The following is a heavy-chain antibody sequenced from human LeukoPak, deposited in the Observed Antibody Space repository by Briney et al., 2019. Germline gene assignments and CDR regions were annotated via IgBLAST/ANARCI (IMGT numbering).Heavy chain of an antibody. Sequence: ASVKVSCKASGYTFTSYAMHWVRQAPGQRLEWMGWINAGNGNTKYSQKFQGRVTITRDTSASTAYMELSSLRSEDTAVYYCARGDPILRFLEWLSNFDYWGQGTLVTVSS. D-gene: IGHD3-3*01. CDR2: INAGNGNT. CDR1: GYTFTSYA. CDR3: ARGDPILRFLEWLSNFDY. V-gene: IGHV1-3*01. J-gene: IGHJ4*02.